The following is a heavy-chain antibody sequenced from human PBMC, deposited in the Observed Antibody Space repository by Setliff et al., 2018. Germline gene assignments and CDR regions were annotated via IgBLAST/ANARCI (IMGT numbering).Heavy chain of an antibody. CDR1: GGPFSGYY. D-gene: IGHD3-10*01. CDR3: ARGFLRYDSGTYYTY. Sequence: TSETLSLTCAVQGGPFSGYYWSWIRQPPGKGLESIGDINHSGGTNYNPSLKSRVTVSIDTSKNHFSLKLSSVTAADTAVYYCARGFLRYDSGTYYTYWGQGTLVTVPQ. J-gene: IGHJ4*02. V-gene: IGHV4-34*01. CDR2: INHSGGT.